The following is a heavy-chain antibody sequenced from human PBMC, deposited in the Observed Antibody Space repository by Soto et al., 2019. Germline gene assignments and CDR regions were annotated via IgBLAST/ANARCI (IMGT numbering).Heavy chain of an antibody. D-gene: IGHD1-26*01. V-gene: IGHV6-1*01. CDR2: TYYRSKWYN. J-gene: IGHJ6*02. CDR3: TRIVTPSYPGDYGMDV. Sequence: SQTLSLTCAISGDSVSSNSAAWNWIRQSPSRGLEWLGRTYYRSKWYNDYAVSVKSRITTNPDTSKNQFSLQLNSVTPEDTAVYYFTRIVTPSYPGDYGMDVGAQGTRVTV. CDR1: GDSVSSNSAA.